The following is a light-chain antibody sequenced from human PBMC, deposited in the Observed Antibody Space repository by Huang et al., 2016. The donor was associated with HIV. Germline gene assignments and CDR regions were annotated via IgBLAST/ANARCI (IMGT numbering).Light chain of an antibody. Sequence: IQLTQSPSSLSASVGDRVTITCRASQDISTNLAWYQQKPGEAPKVLIYAASTLQNGVPSRFSGSVSGIYFTLTITNLQPEDFTTYYCQQLNNYPITFGQGTRLDIK. CDR3: QQLNNYPIT. CDR1: QDISTN. V-gene: IGKV1-9*01. CDR2: AAS. J-gene: IGKJ5*01.